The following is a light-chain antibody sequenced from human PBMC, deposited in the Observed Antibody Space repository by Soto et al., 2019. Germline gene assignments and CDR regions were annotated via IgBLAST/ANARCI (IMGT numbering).Light chain of an antibody. CDR2: GAS. CDR1: QSVSSSY. V-gene: IGKV3-20*01. Sequence: EIGLTQSPGTLSLSPGERATLSFRASQSVSSSYLAWYQQKPGQAPRLLIYGASSRATGIPDRFSGSGSGTDFTLTISRLEPEDFAVFYCQQYGGSPTTFGQGIKVDIK. CDR3: QQYGGSPTT. J-gene: IGKJ1*01.